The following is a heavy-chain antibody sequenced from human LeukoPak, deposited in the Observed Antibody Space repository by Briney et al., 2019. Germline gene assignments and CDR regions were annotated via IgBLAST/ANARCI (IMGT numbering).Heavy chain of an antibody. CDR2: ISGSGGST. Sequence: GGSLRLSCAASGFTFSSYAMSWVRQAPGKGLEWVSAISGSGGSTYYADSVKGRFTISRDNSKNTLYLVMNSLRVDDTAVYYCAKAVDLATISVDIWGQGTMVTVSS. CDR1: GFTFSSYA. J-gene: IGHJ3*02. V-gene: IGHV3-23*01. D-gene: IGHD5-24*01. CDR3: AKAVDLATISVDI.